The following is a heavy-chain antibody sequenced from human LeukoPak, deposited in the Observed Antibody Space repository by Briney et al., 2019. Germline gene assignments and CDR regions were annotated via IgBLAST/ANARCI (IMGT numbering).Heavy chain of an antibody. Sequence: GGSLRLSCAASGFTFSAYWMTWVRQPPGKGLGWVANIRQDSSESYYVDSVKGRFTISRDNAKNTVYLQMSSLRAEDTAVYYCAREGVFCVRNCISNSGARFDPWGQGTLVTVSS. CDR3: AREGVFCVRNCISNSGARFDP. V-gene: IGHV3-7*01. CDR1: GFTFSAYW. D-gene: IGHD2-2*01. CDR2: IRQDSSES. J-gene: IGHJ5*02.